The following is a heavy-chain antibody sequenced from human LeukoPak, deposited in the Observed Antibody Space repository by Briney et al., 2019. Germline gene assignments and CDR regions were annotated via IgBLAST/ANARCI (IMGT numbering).Heavy chain of an antibody. CDR3: TRDLSRYCSSTSCYSVAY. Sequence: SGGSLRLSCAASGFTFSGSPMHWVRQASGKGLEWVGRIRTKATSYDAAYAASVKGRFTISRDDSKNTAYLQMNSLKTEDTAMYYCTRDLSRYCSSTSCYSVAYWGQGTLVTVSS. CDR1: GFTFSGSP. J-gene: IGHJ4*02. D-gene: IGHD2-2*01. V-gene: IGHV3-73*01. CDR2: IRTKATSYDA.